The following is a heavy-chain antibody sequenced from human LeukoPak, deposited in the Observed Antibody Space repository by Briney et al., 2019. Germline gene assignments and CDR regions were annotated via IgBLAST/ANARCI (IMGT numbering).Heavy chain of an antibody. J-gene: IGHJ4*02. Sequence: GGSLRLSCAVSGITFSNYGMSWVRQAPGKGLEWVAGISGGGGSTNYADYVKGRFTISRDNPQNTLFLQMNSLRAEDTAVYFCAKRGVVIRVILVAFHKEAYYFDSWGQGALVTVSS. D-gene: IGHD3-22*01. CDR3: AKRGVVIRVILVAFHKEAYYFDS. V-gene: IGHV3-23*01. CDR1: GITFSNYG. CDR2: ISGGGGST.